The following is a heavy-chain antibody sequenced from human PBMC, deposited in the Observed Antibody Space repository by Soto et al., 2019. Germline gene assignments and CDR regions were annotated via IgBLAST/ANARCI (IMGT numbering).Heavy chain of an antibody. CDR3: VRALSGWIRSAFDI. J-gene: IGHJ3*02. CDR2: INPNVGGA. V-gene: IGHV1-2*02. CDR1: GYTFKAFY. Sequence: QMQLVQSGAEMKKPGASVKVSCKASGYTFKAFYLHWVRQVPGRGLEWIGWINPNVGGAKFAPEFQGRVSITGDTSINTVYLDLSGLTPDDTAVYYCVRALSGWIRSAFDIWGQGTMVTVSS. D-gene: IGHD5-12*01.